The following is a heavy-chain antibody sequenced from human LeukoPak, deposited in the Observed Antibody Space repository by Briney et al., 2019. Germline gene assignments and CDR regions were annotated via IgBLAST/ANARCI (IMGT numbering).Heavy chain of an antibody. CDR2: INHSGST. CDR1: GGSFSGYY. D-gene: IGHD3-22*01. CDR3: ARGLRYYDSSGYYL. V-gene: IGHV4-34*01. Sequence: SETLSLTCAVYGGSFSGYYWNWIRQPPGKGLEWIGEINHSGSTNYNPSLKSRVTISVDTSKNQFSLKLSSVTAADTAVYYCARGLRYYDSSGYYLWGQGTLVTVSS. J-gene: IGHJ5*02.